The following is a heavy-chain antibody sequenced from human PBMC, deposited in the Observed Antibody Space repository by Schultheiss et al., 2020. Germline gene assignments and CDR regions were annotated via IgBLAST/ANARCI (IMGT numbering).Heavy chain of an antibody. D-gene: IGHD5/OR15-5a*01. Sequence: GGSLRLSCAASGFTFSSYAMSWVRQAPGKGLEWVSAISGSGGSTYYADSVKGRFTISRDNSKNTLYLQMNSLRAEDTALYYCAKQGGPHLGVSPFDYWGQGTLVTVSS. CDR1: GFTFSSYA. CDR3: AKQGGPHLGVSPFDY. V-gene: IGHV3-23*01. J-gene: IGHJ4*02. CDR2: ISGSGGST.